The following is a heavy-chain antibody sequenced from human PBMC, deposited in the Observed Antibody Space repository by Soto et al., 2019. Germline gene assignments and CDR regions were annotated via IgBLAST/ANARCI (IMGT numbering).Heavy chain of an antibody. CDR2: IYPGDSDT. CDR3: ARLQTIVAMDYVGGINCLDR. V-gene: IGHV5-51*01. Sequence: GESLKISCKGSGYSFTSYWIGWVRQMPGKGLEWMGIIYPGDSDTRYSPSFQGQVTISADKSISTAYLQWSSLKASDTAMYYCARLQTIVAMDYVGGINCLDRWGQGTRVTVSS. J-gene: IGHJ5*02. D-gene: IGHD3-16*01. CDR1: GYSFTSYW.